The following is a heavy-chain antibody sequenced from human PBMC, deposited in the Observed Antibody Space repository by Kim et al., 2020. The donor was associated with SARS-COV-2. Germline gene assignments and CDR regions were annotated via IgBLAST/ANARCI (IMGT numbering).Heavy chain of an antibody. CDR2: ISYDGSNK. J-gene: IGHJ6*02. CDR1: GFTFSSYA. D-gene: IGHD2-8*02. V-gene: IGHV3-30*04. Sequence: GGSLRLSCAASGFTFSSYAMHWVRQAPGKGLEWVAVISYDGSNKYYVDSVKGRFTISRDNSKNTLYLQMNSLRAEDTAVYYCARSRAPGRYCTGGVCYHSYYYYGMDVWGQGTTVTVSS. CDR3: ARSRAPGRYCTGGVCYHSYYYYGMDV.